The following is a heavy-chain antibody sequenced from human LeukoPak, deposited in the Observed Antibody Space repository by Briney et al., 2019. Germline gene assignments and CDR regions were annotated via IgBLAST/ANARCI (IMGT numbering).Heavy chain of an antibody. J-gene: IGHJ3*02. CDR3: ARGAGRYYDSSGSLFDI. V-gene: IGHV3-23*01. CDR1: GFTFSSYA. Sequence: TGGSLRLSCAASGFTFSSYAMSWVRQAPGKGLEWVSAISGSGGSTYYADSVKGRFTISRDNSKNTLYLQMNSLRAEDTAVYYCARGAGRYYDSSGSLFDIWGRGTMVTVSS. CDR2: ISGSGGST. D-gene: IGHD3-22*01.